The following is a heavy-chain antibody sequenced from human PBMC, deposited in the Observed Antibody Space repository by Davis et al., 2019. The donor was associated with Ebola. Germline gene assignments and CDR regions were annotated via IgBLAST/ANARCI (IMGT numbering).Heavy chain of an antibody. D-gene: IGHD3-16*01. CDR1: GFTFSSYW. CDR2: IKQDGSEK. V-gene: IGHV3-7*01. Sequence: GESLKISCAASGFTFSSYWMSWVRQAPGKGLEWVANIKQDGSEKYYVDSVKGRFTISRDNAKNSLYLQMNSLRAEDTAVYYCALGEQQSQYDYWGQGTLVTVSS. CDR3: ALGEQQSQYDY. J-gene: IGHJ4*02.